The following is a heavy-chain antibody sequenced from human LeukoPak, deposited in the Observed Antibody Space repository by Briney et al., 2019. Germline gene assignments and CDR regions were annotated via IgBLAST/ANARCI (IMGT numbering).Heavy chain of an antibody. Sequence: GGSLRLSCAASGFTFRTYAMSWVRQAPGKGLEWVSRINSDGTSTIYADSVKGRFTISRDSAKNTLYLQMNSLRAEDTAVYYCARMASGVTAYWGQGTQVTVSS. V-gene: IGHV3-74*01. CDR3: ARMASGVTAY. J-gene: IGHJ4*02. CDR1: GFTFRTYA. CDR2: INSDGTST. D-gene: IGHD5-24*01.